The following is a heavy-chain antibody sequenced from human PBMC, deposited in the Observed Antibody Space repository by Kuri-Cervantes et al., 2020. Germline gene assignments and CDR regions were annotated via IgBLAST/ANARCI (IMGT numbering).Heavy chain of an antibody. CDR3: ATNRGIAVAGSPEFDY. CDR2: IIPIFGTA. J-gene: IGHJ4*02. CDR1: GYTFTGYY. V-gene: IGHV1-69*13. D-gene: IGHD6-19*01. Sequence: SVKVSCKASGYTFTGYYMHWVRQAPGQGLEWMGGIIPIFGTANYAQKFQGRVTITADESTSTAYMELSSLRSEDTAVYYCATNRGIAVAGSPEFDYWAREPWSPSPQ.